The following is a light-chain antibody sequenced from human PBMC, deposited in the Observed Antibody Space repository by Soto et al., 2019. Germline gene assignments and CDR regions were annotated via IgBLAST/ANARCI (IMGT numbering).Light chain of an antibody. CDR1: QTIANY. V-gene: IGKV1-39*01. CDR3: NKSHSGPYI. Sequence: DIQMTQSPSSLSASVRDRVTISCRPSQTIANYLNWYQHKPGNAPKLLIYAASSLQTGVPSRFRGGGSGTFFTPTNNSLQPEFFATNFCNKSHSGPYIFAQGTRLEIK. J-gene: IGKJ2*01. CDR2: AAS.